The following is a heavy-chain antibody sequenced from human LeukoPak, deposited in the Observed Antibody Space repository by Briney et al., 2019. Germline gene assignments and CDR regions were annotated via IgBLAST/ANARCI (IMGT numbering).Heavy chain of an antibody. V-gene: IGHV1-24*01. D-gene: IGHD2-21*01. J-gene: IGHJ6*02. Sequence: ASVKVSCKVSGYTLTELSMHWVRQAPGKGLEWMGGFDPEDGETIYAQKFQGRVTMTEDTSTDTAYMELSSLRSEDTVVYYCATNAPGLWVYYYGMDVWGQGTTVTVSS. CDR1: GYTLTELS. CDR2: FDPEDGET. CDR3: ATNAPGLWVYYYGMDV.